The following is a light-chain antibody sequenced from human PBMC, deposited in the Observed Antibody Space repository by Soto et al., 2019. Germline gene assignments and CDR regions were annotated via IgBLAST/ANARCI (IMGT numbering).Light chain of an antibody. V-gene: IGKV3-15*01. CDR2: GAS. CDR1: QSVSGN. J-gene: IGKJ1*01. Sequence: ELVMTQSPATLSVSPGERATLSCRASQSVSGNLAWYQQKPGQAPRLLIYGASTRATGIPARFSGSGSGTEFTLTISSLQSEDFSVYYCQQYHNWPPWTFGQGTKVDIK. CDR3: QQYHNWPPWT.